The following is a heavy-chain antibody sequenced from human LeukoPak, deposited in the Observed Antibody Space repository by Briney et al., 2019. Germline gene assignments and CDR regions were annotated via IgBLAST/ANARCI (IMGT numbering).Heavy chain of an antibody. CDR3: ASEVRAPFGY. V-gene: IGHV3-7*01. CDR1: GFTFSNYW. D-gene: IGHD2-21*01. J-gene: IGHJ4*02. Sequence: GGSLRLSCAASGFTFSNYWMSWVRQAPGKGLEWVANIKQDGSEKYYVDSVKGRFTISRDNAKNSLYLQMNSLRAEDTAVYYCASEVRAPFGYWGQGTLVTVSS. CDR2: IKQDGSEK.